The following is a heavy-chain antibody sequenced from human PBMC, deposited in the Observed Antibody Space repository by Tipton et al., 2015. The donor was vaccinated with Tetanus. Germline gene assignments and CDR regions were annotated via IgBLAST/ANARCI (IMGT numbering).Heavy chain of an antibody. J-gene: IGHJ6*02. CDR2: IYSGGNT. Sequence: SLRLSCAASGFTVSSNYMSWVRQAPGKGLEWVSVIYSGGNTYYADSVKGRFTISRDNSKNTLYLQMNSLRAEDTAVYYCARDSDDSSGYYYYYYGMDVWGQGTTVTVSS. V-gene: IGHV3-53*01. D-gene: IGHD3-22*01. CDR3: ARDSDDSSGYYYYYYGMDV. CDR1: GFTVSSNY.